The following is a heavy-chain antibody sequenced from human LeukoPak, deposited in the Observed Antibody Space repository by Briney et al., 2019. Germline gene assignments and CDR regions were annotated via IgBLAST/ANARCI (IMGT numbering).Heavy chain of an antibody. D-gene: IGHD5-12*01. CDR1: GGTFSSHA. CDR3: ASGKSGYDYGLDH. CDR2: LIPVFGTT. V-gene: IGHV1-69*05. J-gene: IGHJ4*02. Sequence: SVKVSCKASGGTFSSHAISWVRQAPGQGLEWVGGLIPVFGTTNYAEKFQGRVTITTDESTRTSYMELRSLKSDDTAVYYCASGKSGYDYGLDHWGQGILVIVSS.